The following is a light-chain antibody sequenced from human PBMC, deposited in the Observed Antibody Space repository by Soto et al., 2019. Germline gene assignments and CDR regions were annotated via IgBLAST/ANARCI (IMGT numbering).Light chain of an antibody. J-gene: IGLJ2*01. CDR1: SSDVGTYNL. CDR2: EGN. Sequence: QSVLTQPASVSESPGQSITISCTGTSSDVGTYNLVTWYQQHPGKAPKLIIYEGNKRPSGVSNRFSASKSGNTASLTIFGLLAEDEADYYCCSYAPSRTLLFGGGTKVTVL. CDR3: CSYAPSRTLL. V-gene: IGLV2-23*01.